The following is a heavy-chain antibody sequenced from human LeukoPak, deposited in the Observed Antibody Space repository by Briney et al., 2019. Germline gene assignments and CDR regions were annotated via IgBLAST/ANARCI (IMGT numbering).Heavy chain of an antibody. D-gene: IGHD6-13*01. CDR1: GYTLTELS. J-gene: IGHJ4*02. CDR2: FDPEDGET. V-gene: IGHV1-24*01. Sequence: GASVKVSCKVSGYTLTELSMHWVRQAPGKGLEWMGGFDPEDGETIYAQKFQGRVAMTEDTSTDTAYMELSSLRSEDTAVYYCARGEYSSSWSSFDYWGQGTLVIVSS. CDR3: ARGEYSSSWSSFDY.